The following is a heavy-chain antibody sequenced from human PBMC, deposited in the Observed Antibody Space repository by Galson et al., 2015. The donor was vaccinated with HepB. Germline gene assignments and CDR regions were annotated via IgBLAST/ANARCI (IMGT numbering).Heavy chain of an antibody. D-gene: IGHD4-11*01. CDR3: ARDHFDYSNAIYYFDS. CDR2: SHSDGDS. Sequence: SLRLSCAASGFTVSGSYMSWVRQAPGKGLEWVSVSHSDGDSDYADSVKGRFTISRDNSKNTLYLQMNSLRAEDTAVYFCARDHFDYSNAIYYFDSWGQGTLVTVSS. J-gene: IGHJ4*02. CDR1: GFTVSGSY. V-gene: IGHV3-53*01.